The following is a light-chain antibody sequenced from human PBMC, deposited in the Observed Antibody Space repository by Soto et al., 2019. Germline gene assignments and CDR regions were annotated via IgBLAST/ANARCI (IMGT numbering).Light chain of an antibody. CDR2: VAS. J-gene: IGKJ5*01. CDR3: QQYGGSPPIT. V-gene: IGKV3-20*01. Sequence: EIVLTQSPGTLSLSPGERATLSCRASQRVNIYYLAWYQQKPGQAPRLLIYVASSRATGIPDRFSGSGSGTAFTLTSSRREPEDYAVYYCQQYGGSPPITFGQGTRLEIK. CDR1: QRVNIYY.